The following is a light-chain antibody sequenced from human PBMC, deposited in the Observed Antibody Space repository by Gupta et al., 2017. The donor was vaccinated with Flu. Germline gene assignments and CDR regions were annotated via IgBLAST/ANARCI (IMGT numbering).Light chain of an antibody. CDR3: SSYTSSSTL. CDR1: SSDGGGYNY. V-gene: IGLV2-14*01. J-gene: IGLJ1*01. CDR2: EVS. Sequence: QSALTQPASVSGSPGQSITISCTGTSSDGGGYNYVSWYQQHPGKAPKLMIYEVSNRPSGASNRFSGSKSGNTASLTMSGLQAEDEAEYYCSSYTSSSTLFGTGTKVTVL.